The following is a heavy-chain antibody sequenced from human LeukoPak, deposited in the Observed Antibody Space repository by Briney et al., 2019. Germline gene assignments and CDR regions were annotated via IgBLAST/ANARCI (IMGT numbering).Heavy chain of an antibody. CDR3: AREGPGGYCSGGSCYTPTYYYYYMDV. V-gene: IGHV1-18*01. J-gene: IGHJ6*03. CDR1: GYTFTSYG. CDR2: ISAYNGNT. D-gene: IGHD2-15*01. Sequence: ASVKVSCKASGYTFTSYGISWVRQAPGQGLEWMGWISAYNGNTNYAQKLQGRVTMTTDTSTSTAYMELRSLRSDDTAVYYCAREGPGGYCSGGSCYTPTYYYYYMDVWGKGTTVTVSS.